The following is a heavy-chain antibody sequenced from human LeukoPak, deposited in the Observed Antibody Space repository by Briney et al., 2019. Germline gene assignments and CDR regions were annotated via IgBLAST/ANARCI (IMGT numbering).Heavy chain of an antibody. Sequence: GGSLRLSCAASGFTFSSYSMNWVRQAPGKGLEWVSYISSSSSTIYYADSVKGRFTISRDNAKNSLYLQMNSLRAEDTAVYYCARGWDFWSGYYPAYFDYWGQGTLVTVSS. J-gene: IGHJ4*02. CDR2: ISSSSSTI. V-gene: IGHV3-48*01. D-gene: IGHD3-3*01. CDR3: ARGWDFWSGYYPAYFDY. CDR1: GFTFSSYS.